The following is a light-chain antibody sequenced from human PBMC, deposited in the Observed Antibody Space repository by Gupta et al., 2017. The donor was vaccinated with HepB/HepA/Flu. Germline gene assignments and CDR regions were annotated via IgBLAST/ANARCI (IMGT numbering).Light chain of an antibody. Sequence: DIVMTQSPSSLPVSLGERATINCKSSQSLLSSSDNNNYLSWIQQKPGQPPKLLTYRASTRESGVPDRFSGRGSGTDFTLTISSLQAEDVAVYYCQQDYSAPLTFGQGTRLENK. CDR1: QSLLSSSDNNNY. CDR3: QQDYSAPLT. V-gene: IGKV4-1*01. J-gene: IGKJ5*01. CDR2: RAS.